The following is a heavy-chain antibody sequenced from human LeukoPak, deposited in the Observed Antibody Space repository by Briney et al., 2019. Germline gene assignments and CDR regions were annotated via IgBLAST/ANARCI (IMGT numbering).Heavy chain of an antibody. CDR2: IIPIFGTA. D-gene: IGHD3-10*01. V-gene: IGHV1-69*06. CDR3: ARVDYYGSGYYFDY. CDR1: GGTFSSYA. J-gene: IGHJ4*02. Sequence: ASVKVSCKASGGTFSSYAISWVRQAPGQGLEWMGGIIPIFGTANYAQKFQGRVTITADKSTSTAYMELSSLRSEDTAVYYCARVDYYGSGYYFDYWGQGTLVTVSS.